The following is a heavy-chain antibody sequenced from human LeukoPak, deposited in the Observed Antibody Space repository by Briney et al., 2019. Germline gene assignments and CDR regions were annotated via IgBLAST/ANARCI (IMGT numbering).Heavy chain of an antibody. CDR3: ARVGIVGATTEALDY. CDR2: IYYIGST. D-gene: IGHD1-26*01. V-gene: IGHV4-59*12. CDR1: GGSISSYY. Sequence: SETLSLTCTVSGGSISSYYWSWIRQVPGKGLEWIAYIYYIGSTDYNPSLKSRVTISVDTSKNQFSLNVSSVTAADTAVYYCARVGIVGATTEALDYWGQGTLVTVSS. J-gene: IGHJ4*02.